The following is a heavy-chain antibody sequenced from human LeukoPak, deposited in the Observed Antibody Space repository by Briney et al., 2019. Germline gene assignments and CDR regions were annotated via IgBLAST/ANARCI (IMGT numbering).Heavy chain of an antibody. V-gene: IGHV4-61*01. Sequence: PSETLSLTCTVSGGSISSGSYYWSWIRQPPGKGLEWIGYVYYSGSTEYNPSLRSRVTISLEMSKHQFSLNLTSVTAADTAVYYCASNTGTVFDYWGQGALVTVSS. J-gene: IGHJ4*02. D-gene: IGHD7-27*01. CDR3: ASNTGTVFDY. CDR2: VYYSGST. CDR1: GGSISSGSYY.